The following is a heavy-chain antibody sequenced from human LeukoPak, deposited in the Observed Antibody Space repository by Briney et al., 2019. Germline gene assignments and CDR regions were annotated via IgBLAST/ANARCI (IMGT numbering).Heavy chain of an antibody. D-gene: IGHD3-10*01. V-gene: IGHV5-51*01. CDR1: GYSFTSYW. Sequence: GESLKISCKGSGYSFTSYWIGWVRQMPGKGLEWMGIIYPGDSDTRYSPSFQGQVTISADKSISTAYLQWSSLKASDTAMYYCVRLDSSSVLLWFGAFDYWGQGTLVTVSS. CDR3: VRLDSSSVLLWFGAFDY. CDR2: IYPGDSDT. J-gene: IGHJ4*02.